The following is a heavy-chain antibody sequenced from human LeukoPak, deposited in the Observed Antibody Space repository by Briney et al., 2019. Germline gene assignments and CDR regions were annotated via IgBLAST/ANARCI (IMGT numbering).Heavy chain of an antibody. CDR3: ARHAGYDFWSGYPYYFDY. J-gene: IGHJ4*02. V-gene: IGHV4-39*01. Sequence: SETLSLTCTVSGGSISSSSYYWGWIRQPPGKGLEWIGSIYYSGSTYYNPSLKSRVTISVDTSKNQFSLKLSSVTAADTAVYYCARHAGYDFWSGYPYYFDYWGQGTLVTVSS. CDR1: GGSISSSSYY. D-gene: IGHD3-3*01. CDR2: IYYSGST.